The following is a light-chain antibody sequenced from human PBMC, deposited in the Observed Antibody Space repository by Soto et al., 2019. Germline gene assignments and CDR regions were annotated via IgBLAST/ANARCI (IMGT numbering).Light chain of an antibody. CDR3: TSYTRRPHYV. CDR1: SNDIGVSNY. J-gene: IGLJ1*01. V-gene: IGLV2-14*03. Sequence: QSALTQPASVSGSPGQSITVSCTGTSNDIGVSNYVSWYQQHPGKAPRLIIYDVDNRPSGVSARFSGSKSGNTASLTISGLQTEDEADYYCTSYTRRPHYVFGTGTKLTVL. CDR2: DVD.